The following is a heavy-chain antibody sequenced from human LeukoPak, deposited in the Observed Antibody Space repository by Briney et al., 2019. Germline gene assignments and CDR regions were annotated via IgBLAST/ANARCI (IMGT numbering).Heavy chain of an antibody. D-gene: IGHD2-2*01. CDR1: GYTFTSYY. CDR3: ARVSIVVVPAAIYYYYYGMDV. V-gene: IGHV1-46*01. Sequence: GASVKVSCKASGYTFTSYYVHWVRPAPGQGLEWMGIINPSGGSTSYAQKFQGRVTMTRNTSISTAYMELSSLRSEDTAVYYCARVSIVVVPAAIYYYYYGMDVWGQGTTVTVSS. J-gene: IGHJ6*02. CDR2: INPSGGST.